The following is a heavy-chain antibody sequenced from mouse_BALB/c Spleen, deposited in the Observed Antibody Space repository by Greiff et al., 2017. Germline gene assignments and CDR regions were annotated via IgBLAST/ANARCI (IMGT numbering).Heavy chain of an antibody. CDR1: GYTFTNYW. CDR2: IYPGGGYT. V-gene: IGHV1-63*02. CDR3: ARDDYRYDAWFAY. J-gene: IGHJ3*01. Sequence: VKLMESGAELVRPGTSVKISCKASGYTFTNYWLGWVKQRPGHGLEWIGDIYPGGGYTNYNEKFKGKATLTADTSSSTAYMQLSSLTSEDSAVYFCARDDYRYDAWFAYWGQGTLVTVSA. D-gene: IGHD2-14*01.